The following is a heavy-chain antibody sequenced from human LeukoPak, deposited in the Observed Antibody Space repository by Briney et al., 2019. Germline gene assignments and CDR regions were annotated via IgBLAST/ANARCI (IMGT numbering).Heavy chain of an antibody. Sequence: GGSLRLSCVASGFTFSSYAMSWVRETPARGLEWVSSLRGNGDAFYADSVKGRFTLSRDESRNTVYLQLNKLRVEDTAIYYCARASWVSTADAVLWGQGTVVTVSS. V-gene: IGHV3-23*01. CDR2: LRGNGDA. J-gene: IGHJ4*02. D-gene: IGHD3-16*01. CDR3: ARASWVSTADAVL. CDR1: GFTFSSYA.